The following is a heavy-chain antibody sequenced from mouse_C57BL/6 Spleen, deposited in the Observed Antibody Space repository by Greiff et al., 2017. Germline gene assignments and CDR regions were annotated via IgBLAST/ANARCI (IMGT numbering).Heavy chain of an antibody. CDR1: GYTFTSYW. CDR3: ATGGSNQFAY. V-gene: IGHV1-52*01. J-gene: IGHJ3*01. Sequence: QVQLQQPGAELVRPGSSVKLSCKASGYTFTSYWMHWVKPRPIPGLEWIGNIDPSDSETHYNQKFKDKATLTVDNSSSTAYMQLSSLTSEDSAVYYGATGGSNQFAYWGQGTLVTVSA. CDR2: IDPSDSET. D-gene: IGHD1-1*01.